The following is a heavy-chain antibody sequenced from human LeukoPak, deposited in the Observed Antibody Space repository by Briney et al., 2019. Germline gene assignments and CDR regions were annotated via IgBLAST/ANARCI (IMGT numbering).Heavy chain of an antibody. CDR2: ISGSGGST. D-gene: IGHD3-22*01. Sequence: TGGSLRLSCAASGFTFSSYAMSWVRQAPGKGLEWVSAISGSGGSTYYADSVKGRFTISRDNSKNTLYLQMNSPRAEDTAVYYCAKDLSYYDSSGDAFDIWGQGTMVTVSS. CDR3: AKDLSYYDSSGDAFDI. CDR1: GFTFSSYA. V-gene: IGHV3-23*01. J-gene: IGHJ3*02.